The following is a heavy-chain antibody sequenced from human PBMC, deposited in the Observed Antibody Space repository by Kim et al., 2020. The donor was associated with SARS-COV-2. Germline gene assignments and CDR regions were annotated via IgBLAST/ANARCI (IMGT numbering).Heavy chain of an antibody. V-gene: IGHV4-59*01. J-gene: IGHJ4*02. CDR1: GGSISSYY. D-gene: IGHD2-21*01. Sequence: SETLSLTCTVSGGSISSYYWSWIRQPPGKGLEWIGYIYYSGSTNYNPSLKSRVTISVDTSKNQFSLKLSSVTAADTAVYYCARGAYPIPDYWGQGTLVTVSS. CDR2: IYYSGST. CDR3: ARGAYPIPDY.